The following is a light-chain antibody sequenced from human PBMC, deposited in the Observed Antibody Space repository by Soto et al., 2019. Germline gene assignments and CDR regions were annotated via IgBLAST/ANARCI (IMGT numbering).Light chain of an antibody. V-gene: IGLV2-8*01. J-gene: IGLJ2*01. Sequence: QSALTQPPSASGSPGQSVTISCTGTRSDVGGYNFVSWYRQHPGKAPKHLIYAVSQRPSGVPARFSGSKSGNTASLTVSGLQAEDEADYYCSSYAGSNNVVFGGGTKLTVL. CDR2: AVS. CDR1: RSDVGGYNF. CDR3: SSYAGSNNVV.